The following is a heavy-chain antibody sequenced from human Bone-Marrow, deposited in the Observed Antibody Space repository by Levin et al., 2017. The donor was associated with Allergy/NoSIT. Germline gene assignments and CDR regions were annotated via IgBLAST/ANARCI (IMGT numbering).Heavy chain of an antibody. J-gene: IGHJ6*03. CDR3: AKGRTSYYYYYMDV. V-gene: IGHV3-23*01. Sequence: GGSLRLSCAASGFTFRNHPMTWVRQTPGKGLEWVSTITAGGDNTYYAASVKGRFSISRDNSKNTVYLQMNSLRAEETAVFYCAKGRTSYYYYYMDVWGKGTTVTVSS. D-gene: IGHD1-7*01. CDR1: GFTFRNHP. CDR2: ITAGGDNT.